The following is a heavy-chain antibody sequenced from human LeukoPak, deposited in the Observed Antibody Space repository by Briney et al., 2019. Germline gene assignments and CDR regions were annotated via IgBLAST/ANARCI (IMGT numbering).Heavy chain of an antibody. CDR2: ISTYSGKT. V-gene: IGHV1-18*01. CDR3: ARDVRAFAL. Sequence: ASVTVSFTYSAYTFIIYGISWVRQGPGQGQEWMGWISTYSGKTKYAQKLQGRVTMTTDTSTSTAYMELRSLRSDDTAVYYCARDVRAFALWGQGTMVTVSS. CDR1: AYTFIIYG. J-gene: IGHJ3*01.